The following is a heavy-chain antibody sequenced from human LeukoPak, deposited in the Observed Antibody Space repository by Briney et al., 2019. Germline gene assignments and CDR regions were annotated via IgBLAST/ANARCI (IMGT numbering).Heavy chain of an antibody. D-gene: IGHD6-19*01. J-gene: IGHJ4*02. Sequence: QPGGPLRLSCAAPGFSFSNHEMNWPRKALRKGLEWISYISSSGTTIYYADSVKCQFTIFTDNAKNSLYLQMNSLKAEETAVYYFYGSMSSGWYPYCFDYWGQGTLVTVSS. CDR3: YGSMSSGWYPYCFDY. CDR2: ISSSGTTI. V-gene: IGHV3-48*03. CDR1: GFSFSNHE.